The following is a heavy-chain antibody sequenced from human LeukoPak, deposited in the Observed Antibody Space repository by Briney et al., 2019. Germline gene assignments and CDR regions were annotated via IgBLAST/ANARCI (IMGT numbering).Heavy chain of an antibody. CDR3: ARGVTTVSYYYMDV. CDR1: GGSISSYH. V-gene: IGHV4-59*01. D-gene: IGHD4-11*01. CDR2: IYYSGST. J-gene: IGHJ6*03. Sequence: PSETLSLTCTVSGGSISSYHWSWIRQPPGKGLEWIGYIYYSGSTNYNPSLKSRVTISVDTSKNQFSLKLSSVTAADTAVYYCARGVTTVSYYYMDVWGKGTTVTVSS.